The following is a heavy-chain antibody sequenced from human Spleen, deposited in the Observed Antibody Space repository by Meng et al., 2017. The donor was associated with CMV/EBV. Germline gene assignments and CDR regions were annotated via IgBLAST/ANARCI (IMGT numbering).Heavy chain of an antibody. V-gene: IGHV3-21*04. CDR1: GFNFESYS. CDR3: MRYDSDS. D-gene: IGHD2-21*02. J-gene: IGHJ4*02. Sequence: GESLKISCVASGFNFESYSMNWVRQAPGKGPEWVSFISGTSTYIYYADSVKGRFTVSRDNAKNLVYLQMNSLRVDDTAVYYCMRYDSDSWGQGTLVTVSS. CDR2: ISGTSTYI.